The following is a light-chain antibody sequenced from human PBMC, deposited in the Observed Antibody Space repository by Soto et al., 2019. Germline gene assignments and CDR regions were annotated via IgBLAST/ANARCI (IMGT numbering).Light chain of an antibody. V-gene: IGKV3-15*01. Sequence: EIVMTQSPATLSVSPGEGVTLSCRASQSVSSNLAWYQQKPGQAPRLLIYGASTRATGIPARFSGSGSGTEFTLTISSRQSEDLAIYYCQPYNNWPPWTFGQGTKVEI. J-gene: IGKJ1*01. CDR3: QPYNNWPPWT. CDR1: QSVSSN. CDR2: GAS.